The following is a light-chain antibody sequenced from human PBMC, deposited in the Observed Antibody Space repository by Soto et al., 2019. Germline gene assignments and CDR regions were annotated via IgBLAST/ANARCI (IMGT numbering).Light chain of an antibody. CDR3: QQYNNAPYT. Sequence: DIQMTQSPSSLSASVGDRVTITCRASQSISNYLAWYQQKPGKVPKLLIYAASTLQSGVPSRFSGSGSGTDFTLTISSLQPEDVATYYCQQYNNAPYTFGQGTKLEIK. V-gene: IGKV1-27*01. CDR1: QSISNY. CDR2: AAS. J-gene: IGKJ2*01.